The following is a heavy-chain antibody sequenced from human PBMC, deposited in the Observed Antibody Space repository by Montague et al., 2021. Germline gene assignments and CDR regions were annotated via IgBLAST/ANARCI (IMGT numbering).Heavy chain of an antibody. Sequence: SETLSLTCSVSGGSVTGYDWSWIRQPPGKGLEWIGYMRSSGSPNYNPSSKSRLAISIDRSRNQFSLELSFVTAADTAIYFCGRDYWGSIDYWGHGILVTVSS. D-gene: IGHD7-27*01. V-gene: IGHV4-59*02. CDR2: MRSSGSP. CDR3: GRDYWGSIDY. CDR1: GGSVTGYD. J-gene: IGHJ4*01.